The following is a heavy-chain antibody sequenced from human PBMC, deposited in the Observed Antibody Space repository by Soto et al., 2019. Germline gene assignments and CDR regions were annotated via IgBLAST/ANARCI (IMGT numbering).Heavy chain of an antibody. CDR3: ARDVRLESYYYYYGMDV. J-gene: IGHJ6*02. CDR1: GFTFSSYA. CDR2: ISYDGSNK. D-gene: IGHD1-1*01. Sequence: GGSLRLSCAASGFTFSSYAMHWVRQAPGKGLEWVAVISYDGSNKYYADSVKGRFTISRDNSKNTLYLQMNSLRAEDTAVYYCARDVRLESYYYYYGMDVWGQGTTVTVSS. V-gene: IGHV3-30-3*01.